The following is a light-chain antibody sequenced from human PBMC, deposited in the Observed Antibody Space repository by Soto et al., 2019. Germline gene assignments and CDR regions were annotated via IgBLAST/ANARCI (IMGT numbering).Light chain of an antibody. J-gene: IGLJ3*02. CDR2: EVS. V-gene: IGLV2-14*01. CDR3: QSYDRSLSGWV. Sequence: QSALTQPASVSGSPGQSITISCTGTSSDVGDYNYVSWYQQHPDKAPKLMIYEVSNRPSGVSSRFSGSKSGNTASLTISGLQAEDEADYYCQSYDRSLSGWVFGTGTKLTVL. CDR1: SSDVGDYNY.